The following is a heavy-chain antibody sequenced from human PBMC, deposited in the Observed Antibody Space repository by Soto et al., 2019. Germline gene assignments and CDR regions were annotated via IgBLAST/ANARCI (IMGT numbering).Heavy chain of an antibody. CDR2: IYWDDDK. Sequence: QITLKESGPPLVKPTQTLTLTCTFSGFSLSTSGVGVGWIRQPPGKALEWLALIYWDDDKRYSPSLKRRLTITKDTSKDQVVLTMTNMDPVDTATYYCAHRERGNYHLAYWGQGTLVTVSS. D-gene: IGHD1-26*01. CDR3: AHRERGNYHLAY. J-gene: IGHJ4*02. CDR1: GFSLSTSGVG. V-gene: IGHV2-5*02.